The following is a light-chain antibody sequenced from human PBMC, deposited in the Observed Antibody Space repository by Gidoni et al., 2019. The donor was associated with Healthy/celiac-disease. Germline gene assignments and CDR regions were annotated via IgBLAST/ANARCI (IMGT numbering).Light chain of an antibody. Sequence: EIVLMLSPGTLPLSPGERANLSCRARQSVSSSYLAWYQQKPGQAPRLLIYGASSRATGIPDRFSGSGSGTDFTLTISRLEPEDFAVYYCQQYSSSPWTFGQGTKVEIK. V-gene: IGKV3-20*01. CDR3: QQYSSSPWT. CDR2: GAS. J-gene: IGKJ1*01. CDR1: QSVSSSY.